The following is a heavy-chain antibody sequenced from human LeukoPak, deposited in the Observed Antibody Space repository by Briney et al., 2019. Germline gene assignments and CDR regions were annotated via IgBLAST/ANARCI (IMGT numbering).Heavy chain of an antibody. V-gene: IGHV4-59*01. CDR2: IYYSGST. CDR3: AARRNWNDG. Sequence: TSETLSLTCTVSGGSISSYYWSWIRQPPGKGLEWIGYIYYSGSTNYNPSLKSRVTISVDTSKNQFSLKLSSVIAADTAVYYCAARRNWNDGWGQGTLVIVSS. CDR1: GGSISSYY. J-gene: IGHJ5*02.